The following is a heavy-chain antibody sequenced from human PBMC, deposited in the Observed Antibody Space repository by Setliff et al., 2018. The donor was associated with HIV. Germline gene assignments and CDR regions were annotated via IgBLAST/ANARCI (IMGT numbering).Heavy chain of an antibody. D-gene: IGHD2-2*01. Sequence: ASVKVSCKAFGYSFTSYFLHWVRQAPGQGLEGLGIIDPNGGATNNAQKLQGRLTVTTDTSTRTLYMEMSNLRSDETAVYYCARAGGGATDQAFEIWGQGTMVTVSS. CDR2: IDPNGGAT. V-gene: IGHV1-46*01. CDR3: ARAGGGATDQAFEI. J-gene: IGHJ3*02. CDR1: GYSFTSYF.